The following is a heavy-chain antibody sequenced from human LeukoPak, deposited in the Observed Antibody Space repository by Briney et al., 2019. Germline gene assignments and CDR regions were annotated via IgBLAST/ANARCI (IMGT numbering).Heavy chain of an antibody. CDR1: GYTFTSYD. CDR2: MNPNSGNT. D-gene: IGHD5-24*01. J-gene: IGHJ4*02. Sequence: ASVKVSCKASGYTFTSYDINWVRQATGQGLEWMGWMNPNSGNTGYAQKFQGRVTITRNTSISTAYMELSSLRSEDAAVYYCARGWGTRCRGGWLQLDFVDYWGQGTLVTVSS. CDR3: ARGWGTRCRGGWLQLDFVDY. V-gene: IGHV1-8*03.